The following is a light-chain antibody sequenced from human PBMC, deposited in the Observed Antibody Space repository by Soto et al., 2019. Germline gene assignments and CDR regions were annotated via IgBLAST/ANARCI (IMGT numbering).Light chain of an antibody. CDR2: DAS. CDR1: QYICNY. Sequence: DLQMPHSTPPLSASMGQSHPISRGASQYICNYLNWYQQKPGKAPKLLIYDASSLQSGVPSRFSGSGSETDFTLSISSLQPEDFATYYCQQSYSTPLTFGQGTKVDIK. CDR3: QQSYSTPLT. J-gene: IGKJ1*01. V-gene: IGKV1-39*01.